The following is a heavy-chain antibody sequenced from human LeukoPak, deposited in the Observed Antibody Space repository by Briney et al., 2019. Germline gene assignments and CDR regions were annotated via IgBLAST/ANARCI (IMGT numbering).Heavy chain of an antibody. CDR1: GFTFSSYG. CDR3: AKDQGYYDRKPGGGRLLDY. CDR2: IRYDGSNK. D-gene: IGHD3-22*01. Sequence: GGSLRLSCAASGFTFSSYGMHWVRQAPGKGLEWVAFIRYDGSNKYYADSAKGRFTISRDNSKNTLYLQMNSLRAEDTAVYYCAKDQGYYDRKPGGGRLLDYWGQGTLVTVSS. V-gene: IGHV3-30*02. J-gene: IGHJ4*02.